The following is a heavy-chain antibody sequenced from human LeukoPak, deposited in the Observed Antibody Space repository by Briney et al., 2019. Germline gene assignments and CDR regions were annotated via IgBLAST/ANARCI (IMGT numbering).Heavy chain of an antibody. CDR1: GYTFTSYD. Sequence: ASVKVSCKASGYTFTSYDINWVRQATGQGLEWMGWMNPNSGNTGYAQKFQGWVTMTRDTSISTAYMELKRLKSDDTAVYYCAREWRVAGKTTPFDYWGQGTLVTVSS. CDR3: AREWRVAGKTTPFDY. J-gene: IGHJ4*02. D-gene: IGHD6-19*01. V-gene: IGHV1-8*01. CDR2: MNPNSGNT.